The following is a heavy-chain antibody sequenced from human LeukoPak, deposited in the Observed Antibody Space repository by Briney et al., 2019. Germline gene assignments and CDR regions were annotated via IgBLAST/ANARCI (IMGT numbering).Heavy chain of an antibody. J-gene: IGHJ4*02. D-gene: IGHD6-19*01. CDR3: AKGARGPVAGTALDY. CDR1: GFTFDDYG. Sequence: PGGSLRLSCAAFGFTFDDYGMSWVRQAPGKGLEWVSGISWNSGSIGYADSVKGRFTMSRDNAKNSLYLQMNSLRAEDTALYYCAKGARGPVAGTALDYWGQGTLVTVSS. CDR2: ISWNSGSI. V-gene: IGHV3-9*01.